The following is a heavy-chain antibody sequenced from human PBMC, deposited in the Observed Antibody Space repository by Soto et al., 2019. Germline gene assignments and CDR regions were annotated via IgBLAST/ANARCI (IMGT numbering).Heavy chain of an antibody. CDR2: ISYDGSNK. Sequence: GGSLRLSWAASGFTFSSYVMHWVRQAPGKGLEWVAVISYDGSNKYYADSVKGRFTISRDNSKNTLYLQMNSLRAEDTAVYYCAKDQGYSSGWYWGQGTLVTVSS. CDR1: GFTFSSYV. D-gene: IGHD6-19*01. CDR3: AKDQGYSSGWY. V-gene: IGHV3-30*18. J-gene: IGHJ4*02.